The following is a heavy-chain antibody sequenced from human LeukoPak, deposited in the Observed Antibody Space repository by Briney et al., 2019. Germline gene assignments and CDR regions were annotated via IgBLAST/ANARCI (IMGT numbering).Heavy chain of an antibody. V-gene: IGHV3-9*01. D-gene: IGHD1-26*01. CDR3: TKDRGGSYYDAFDM. CDR2: ITWNSGTI. J-gene: IGHJ3*02. CDR1: GFTFDDYA. Sequence: PGGSLRLSCAASGFTFDDYAMHWVRQAPGEGLEWVSGITWNSGTIAYADSGKGRFTISRDNAKNSLYLQMNSLRAEDTALYYCTKDRGGSYYDAFDMWGQGTRVTVSS.